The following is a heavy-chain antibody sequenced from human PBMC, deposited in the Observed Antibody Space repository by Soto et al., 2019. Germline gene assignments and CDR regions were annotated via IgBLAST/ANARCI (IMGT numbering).Heavy chain of an antibody. J-gene: IGHJ4*02. CDR1: GFTFSRFG. D-gene: IGHD4-4*01. Sequence: EVQLLESGGGLVQPGGSLRLSCAASGFTFSRFGMTWVRQAPGKGLEWVSTISGTGATTYYADSVRGRFTISRDNSRNTLFLQMNSMRAEDTAVYYCAKEVDYMGLSKTFDYWGQGTLVTVSS. CDR2: ISGTGATT. V-gene: IGHV3-23*01. CDR3: AKEVDYMGLSKTFDY.